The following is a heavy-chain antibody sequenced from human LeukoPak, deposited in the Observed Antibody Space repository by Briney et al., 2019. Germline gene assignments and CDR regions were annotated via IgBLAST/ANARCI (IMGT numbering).Heavy chain of an antibody. D-gene: IGHD6-19*01. J-gene: IGHJ4*02. CDR3: ARAAEYSSGWYLFDF. V-gene: IGHV4-4*07. Sequence: SETLSLTCTVSGGSISNYYWTWIRQPAGKGLEWIGRIYTSGGTDYNPSLKSRVTMSVDTSTNQFSLKLSSVTAADTAMYYCARAAEYSSGWYLFDFWGQGILVTVSA. CDR2: IYTSGGT. CDR1: GGSISNYY.